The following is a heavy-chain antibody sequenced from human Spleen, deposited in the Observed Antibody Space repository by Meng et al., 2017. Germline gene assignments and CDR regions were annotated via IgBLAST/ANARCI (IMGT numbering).Heavy chain of an antibody. Sequence: QVQLVQSGADVSKPGASVKVSCKASGYTFTNYAMHWVRQAPGKRLEWMGWINVDNGNTRYSQKFQGRVSFTRDTSASTVYMELSSLRSEDTAVYYCARVWITEMANFDYWGQGTLVTVSS. D-gene: IGHD5-24*01. CDR3: ARVWITEMANFDY. CDR2: INVDNGNT. CDR1: GYTFTNYA. J-gene: IGHJ4*02. V-gene: IGHV1-3*01.